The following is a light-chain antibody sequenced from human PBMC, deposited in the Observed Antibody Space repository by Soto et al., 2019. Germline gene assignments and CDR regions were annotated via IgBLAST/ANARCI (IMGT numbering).Light chain of an antibody. CDR1: SRDVGSYNY. CDR3: SSYAGSNNFV. J-gene: IGLJ1*01. V-gene: IGLV2-8*01. Sequence: ALTQPPSGSGSPGQLVTISCKGRSRDVGSYNYVSWYQQHPGRPPKLMIYEVSKRPLGVPDRFSGSKSGNTASLTVSGLQAEDEADYYCSSYAGSNNFVFGPGSKVTVL. CDR2: EVS.